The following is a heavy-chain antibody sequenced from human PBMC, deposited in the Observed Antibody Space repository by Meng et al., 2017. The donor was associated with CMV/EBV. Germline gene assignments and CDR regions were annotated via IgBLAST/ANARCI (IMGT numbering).Heavy chain of an antibody. CDR1: GFTFSSYG. J-gene: IGHJ5*02. D-gene: IGHD5-18*01. CDR2: IRYDGSNK. Sequence: GESLKISCAASGFTFSSYGMHWVRQAPGKGLEWVAFIRYDGSNKYYADSVKGRFTISRDNSKNTLYLQMNSLRAEDTAVYYCARPTAGYSYGPVIRNNWFDPWGQGTLVTVSS. CDR3: ARPTAGYSYGPVIRNNWFDP. V-gene: IGHV3-30*02.